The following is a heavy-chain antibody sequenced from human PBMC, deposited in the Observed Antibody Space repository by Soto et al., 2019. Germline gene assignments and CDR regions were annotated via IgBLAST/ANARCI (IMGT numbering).Heavy chain of an antibody. Sequence: HLVQSGPEVKKPGASITVSCKTSGDTFTNFGLSWVRQAPGQGLEWMGWIATYNSNRNYAQKCQGRLTLTTDTSTSTAYMDLKNLGYDDTAVYYCARVVRGVVNWFDPWGQGTLVTVSS. CDR1: GDTFTNFG. CDR2: IATYNSNR. J-gene: IGHJ5*02. CDR3: ARVVRGVVNWFDP. D-gene: IGHD3-10*01. V-gene: IGHV1-18*01.